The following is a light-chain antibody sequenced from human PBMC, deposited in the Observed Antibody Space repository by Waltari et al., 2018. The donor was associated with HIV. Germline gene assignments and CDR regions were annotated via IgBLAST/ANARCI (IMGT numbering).Light chain of an antibody. J-gene: IGLJ2*01. CDR1: SLRSYY. CDR3: NSRDSSGDVV. CDR2: GKN. Sequence: SSELTQDPAVSVALGQTVRITCQGDSLRSYYANWYQQKPGQAPLLVIYGKNNRPSGIPDRFSGSSSGNTASLTITGAQAEDEADYYCNSRDSSGDVVFGGGTKLTVL. V-gene: IGLV3-19*01.